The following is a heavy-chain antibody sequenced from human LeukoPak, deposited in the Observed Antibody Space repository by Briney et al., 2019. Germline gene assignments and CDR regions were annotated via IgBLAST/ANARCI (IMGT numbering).Heavy chain of an antibody. CDR1: GYTFTGYY. V-gene: IGHV1-2*02. D-gene: IGHD3-3*01. Sequence: ASVKVSCKASGYTFTGYYMHWVRQAPGQGLEWMGWISPNSGGTNYAQKFQGRVTMTRDTSISTAYMELSRLRSDDTAVYYCARDYGYYDFWSGSRAFDIWGQGTMVTVSS. CDR3: ARDYGYYDFWSGSRAFDI. J-gene: IGHJ3*02. CDR2: ISPNSGGT.